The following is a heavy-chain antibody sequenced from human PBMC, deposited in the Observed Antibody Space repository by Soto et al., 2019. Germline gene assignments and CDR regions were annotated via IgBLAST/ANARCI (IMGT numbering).Heavy chain of an antibody. J-gene: IGHJ4*02. CDR2: IYYSGST. V-gene: IGHV4-31*03. D-gene: IGHD3-10*01. CDR1: GGCIISGGYY. Sequence: QVQLQESGPGLVKPSQTLSLTCTVSGGCIISGGYYWSWIRQHPGKGLEWIGYIYYSGSTYYNPSLKSRVTISVDTSKNQFSLKLSSVTAADTAVYHCAREGSYTRIDYWGQGTLVTVSS. CDR3: AREGSYTRIDY.